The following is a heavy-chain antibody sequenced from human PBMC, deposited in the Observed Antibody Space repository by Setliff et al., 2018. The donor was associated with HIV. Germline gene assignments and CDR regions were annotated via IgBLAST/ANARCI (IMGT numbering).Heavy chain of an antibody. V-gene: IGHV3-33*08. CDR2: IWSDGSNK. CDR3: ARVAAGHCSSGTCYFDY. Sequence: LRLSCAASGFTFSNYGMHWVRQAPGKGLEWVAVIWSDGSNKYYADSVKGRFTISRDNSKNTLYLQMSSLRAEDMAVYYCARVAAGHCSSGTCYFDYWGQGTLVTVSS. CDR1: GFTFSNYG. J-gene: IGHJ4*02. D-gene: IGHD2-15*01.